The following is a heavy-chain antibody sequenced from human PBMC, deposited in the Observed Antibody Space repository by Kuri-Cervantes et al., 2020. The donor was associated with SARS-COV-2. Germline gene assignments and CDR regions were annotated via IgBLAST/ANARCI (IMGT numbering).Heavy chain of an antibody. V-gene: IGHV1-69*10. CDR2: IMPALGMP. D-gene: IGHD6-19*01. J-gene: IGHJ4*02. CDR1: GGTFSSAI. CDR3: ASDGVSGSLSLDF. Sequence: SSVKVSCKASGGTFSSAIISWVRQAPGQGLEWMGGIMPALGMPNYAQKVRGRVTITADTSTATAYLELSGLKAEDTALYYCASDGVSGSLSLDFWGQGTLVTVSS.